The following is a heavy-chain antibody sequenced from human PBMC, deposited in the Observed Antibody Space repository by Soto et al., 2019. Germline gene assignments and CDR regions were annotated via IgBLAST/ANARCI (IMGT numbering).Heavy chain of an antibody. CDR3: ALMGVGATGDYYYYGMDV. D-gene: IGHD1-26*01. J-gene: IGHJ6*02. CDR1: GYSFTSYW. Sequence: GESLKISCKGSGYSFTSYWIGWVRQMPGKGLEWMGIIYPGDSDTRYTPSFQGQVTISADKSISTAYLQWGSLKASDTAMYYFALMGVGATGDYYYYGMDVWGQGTTVTVSS. CDR2: IYPGDSDT. V-gene: IGHV5-51*01.